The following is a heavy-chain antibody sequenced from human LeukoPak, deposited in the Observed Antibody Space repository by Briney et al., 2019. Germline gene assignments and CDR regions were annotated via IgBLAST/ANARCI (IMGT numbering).Heavy chain of an antibody. J-gene: IGHJ4*02. CDR3: ARVRSAYYFDY. V-gene: IGHV1-46*01. CDR2: INPSGGST. CDR1: GYTFTSYY. Sequence: ASVKGSCKASGYTFTSYYMHWVRQAPGQGLEWMGIINPSGGSTSYAQKFQGRVTMTRDTSTSTVYMELSSLRSEDTAVYYCARVRSAYYFDYWGQGTLVTVSS.